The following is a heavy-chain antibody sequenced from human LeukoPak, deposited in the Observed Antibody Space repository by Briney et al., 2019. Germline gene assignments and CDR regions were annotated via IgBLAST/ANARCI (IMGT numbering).Heavy chain of an antibody. CDR2: ISGNSGSI. D-gene: IGHD3-22*01. CDR1: GFTFDGYA. J-gene: IGHJ6*02. Sequence: GRSLRLSCAASGFTFDGYAMHWVRQAPGKGLEWVSGISGNSGSIGYADSVKGRFTISRDNAKNSLHLQMNSLRAEDTTLYYCAKDMGARYYDSSAKPVPDYYYGMDVWGQGTTVTVSS. V-gene: IGHV3-9*01. CDR3: AKDMGARYYDSSAKPVPDYYYGMDV.